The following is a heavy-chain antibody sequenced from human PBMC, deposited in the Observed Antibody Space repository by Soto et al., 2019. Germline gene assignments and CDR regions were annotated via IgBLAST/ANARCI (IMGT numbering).Heavy chain of an antibody. J-gene: IGHJ6*02. CDR3: ARAISGYYYGMDV. CDR1: GGTFSSYA. Sequence: ASVKVSCKASGGTFSSYAISWVRQAPGQGLEWMGWINPNSGGTNYAQKFQGWVTMTRDTSISTAYMELSRLRSDDTAVYYCARAISGYYYGMDVWGQGTTVTVSS. CDR2: INPNSGGT. V-gene: IGHV1-2*04. D-gene: IGHD3-10*01.